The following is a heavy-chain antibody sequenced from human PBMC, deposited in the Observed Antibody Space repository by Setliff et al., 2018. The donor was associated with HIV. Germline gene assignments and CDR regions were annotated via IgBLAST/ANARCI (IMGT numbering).Heavy chain of an antibody. Sequence: SVKVSCKASGGTFSSYAISWVRQAPGQGLEWMGGIIPIFGIANYAQKFQGRVTITADESTSTAYMELSSLRSEDTAVYYCARGMTTVRWVFDYWGQGTLVTVSS. CDR3: ARGMTTVRWVFDY. J-gene: IGHJ4*02. CDR2: IIPIFGIA. V-gene: IGHV1-69*13. CDR1: GGTFSSYA. D-gene: IGHD4-17*01.